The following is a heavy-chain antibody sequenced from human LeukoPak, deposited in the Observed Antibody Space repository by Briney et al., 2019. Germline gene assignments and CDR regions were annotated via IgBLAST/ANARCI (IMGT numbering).Heavy chain of an antibody. D-gene: IGHD6-13*01. CDR1: GYTFTGYY. J-gene: IGHJ5*02. CDR3: ARHKAAAGTLFDP. CDR2: INPNSGGT. Sequence: AASVKVSCKASGYTFTGYYIHWVRQAPGQGLEWMGWINPNSGGTNYAQKFQGRVTMTRDTSISTAYMELSRLRSDDTAVYYCARHKAAAGTLFDPWGQGTLVTVSS. V-gene: IGHV1-2*02.